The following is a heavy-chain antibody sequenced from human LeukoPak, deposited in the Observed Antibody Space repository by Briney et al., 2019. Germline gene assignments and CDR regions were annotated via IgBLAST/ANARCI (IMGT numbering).Heavy chain of an antibody. Sequence: EGSLRLSCAASGFTVRLNYMTWVRQAPGKGLEWVSIIYAGGDTYYADSVRGRFTVSRDDSKNILYLEMNSLRGDDTGIYHCARAWDFVVGAFDIWGQGTVVTVSS. CDR2: IYAGGDT. CDR1: GFTVRLNY. V-gene: IGHV3-53*01. D-gene: IGHD2-15*01. J-gene: IGHJ3*02. CDR3: ARAWDFVVGAFDI.